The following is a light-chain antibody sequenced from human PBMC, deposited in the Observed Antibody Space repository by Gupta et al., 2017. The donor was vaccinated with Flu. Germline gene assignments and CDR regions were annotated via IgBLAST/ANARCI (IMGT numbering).Light chain of an antibody. CDR1: NNDIGRYDY. CDR3: CSHTGDSTLI. J-gene: IGLJ1*01. V-gene: IGLV2-14*01. Sequence: QSALTQPASVSVSPGQSVTISCTGTNNDIGRYDYVSWYQHHPGKAPKLILYEAIKRPSGVSDRFSGSKSGKTASLTISGLEAEDEGDYYCCSHTGDSTLIFGSGTSVTV. CDR2: EAI.